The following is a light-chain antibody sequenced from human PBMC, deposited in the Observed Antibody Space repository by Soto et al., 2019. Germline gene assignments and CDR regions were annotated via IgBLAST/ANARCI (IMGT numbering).Light chain of an antibody. CDR1: QSVSIN. CDR3: QQRSNWPRT. Sequence: EIVMTQSPATLSVSTGERATLSCRASQSVSINLAWYQQKPGQAPRLLIYGASTRATGIPARFSGSGSGTEFTLTISSLQSEDFAVYYCQQRSNWPRTFGQGTKVDIK. V-gene: IGKV3-15*01. CDR2: GAS. J-gene: IGKJ1*01.